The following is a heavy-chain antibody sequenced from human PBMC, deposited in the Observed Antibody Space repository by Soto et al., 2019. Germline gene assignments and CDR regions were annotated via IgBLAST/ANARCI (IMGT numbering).Heavy chain of an antibody. V-gene: IGHV1-69*02. CDR2: IIPILGIA. J-gene: IGHJ4*02. Sequence: ASVKVSCKASGGTFSSYTISWVRQAPGQGLEWMGRIIPILGIANYAQKFQGRVTITADKSTSRVYMELSSLRSEDTAVYYCARAVPGPDIITFGGVIDDYWGQGTLVTVSS. D-gene: IGHD3-16*02. CDR3: ARAVPGPDIITFGGVIDDY. CDR1: GGTFSSYT.